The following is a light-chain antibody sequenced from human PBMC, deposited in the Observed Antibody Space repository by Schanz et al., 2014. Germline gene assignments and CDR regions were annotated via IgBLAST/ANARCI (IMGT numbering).Light chain of an antibody. CDR3: QQRSSWLT. J-gene: IGKJ4*01. CDR2: DAS. V-gene: IGKV3-11*01. CDR1: RSVRSL. Sequence: EIVLTQSPATLSLSPGETATLSCRASRSVRSLLAWYQQRPGQAPSLLISDASNRATGVPARFSGSGSGTDFTLTISSLEPEDFAVYYCQQRSSWLTFGGGTRVEF.